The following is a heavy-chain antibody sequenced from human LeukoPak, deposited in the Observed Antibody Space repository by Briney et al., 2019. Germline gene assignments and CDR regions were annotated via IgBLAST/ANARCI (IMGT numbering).Heavy chain of an antibody. V-gene: IGHV3-23*01. D-gene: IGHD2-2*03. CDR1: GFTFTSHA. CDR3: VKGWMVRYYFDY. Sequence: GGSLRLSCEASGFTFTSHAMGWVRQAPGKGLEWVSAISGSGARTSYADSVKGRFTISRDNSKNTLYLQVNRLRPEDTAVYYCVKGWMVRYYFDYWGQGALVTVSS. CDR2: ISGSGART. J-gene: IGHJ4*02.